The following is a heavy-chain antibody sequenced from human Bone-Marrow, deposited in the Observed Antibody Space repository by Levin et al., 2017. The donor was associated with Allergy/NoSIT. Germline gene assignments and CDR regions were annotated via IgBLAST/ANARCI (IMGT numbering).Heavy chain of an antibody. D-gene: IGHD3-9*01. CDR2: ISGSGGAT. CDR1: GFTFKNYV. J-gene: IGHJ6*03. V-gene: IGHV3-23*01. Sequence: GGSLRLSCVASGFTFKNYVINWVRQAPGKGLEWVSAISGSGGATYYADSVHGRFTISRDNSRNTLFLQMNSLRAEDSAVYYCAKHYDILTRGYYSMDVWGKGTTVTVSS. CDR3: AKHYDILTRGYYSMDV.